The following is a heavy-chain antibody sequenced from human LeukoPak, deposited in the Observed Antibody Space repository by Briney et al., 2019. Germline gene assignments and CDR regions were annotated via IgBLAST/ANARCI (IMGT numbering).Heavy chain of an antibody. D-gene: IGHD5-24*01. V-gene: IGHV3-7*01. J-gene: IGHJ4*02. CDR2: IKQDGSEK. CDR1: GFTFSTYW. Sequence: PGGSLRLSCAASGFTFSTYWMSWVRQAPGKGLEWVANIKQDGSEKYYVDSVKGRFTISRDNAKNSLDLVMSSLRVDDTAVYYCARDRGDGTQSPFYSWGQGTVVTVAS. CDR3: ARDRGDGTQSPFYS.